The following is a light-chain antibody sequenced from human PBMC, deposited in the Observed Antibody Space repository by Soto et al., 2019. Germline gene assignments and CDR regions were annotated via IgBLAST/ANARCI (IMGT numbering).Light chain of an antibody. Sequence: QSVLTQPASVSGSLGQSITISCTASSSDVGGYNYVSWYQQHPGKVPKLMIYDVTNRPSGVSNRFSGSKSGNTSSLTISGLQAEDEADYYCSSFTSSTTLVFGGGTKLTVL. CDR1: SSDVGGYNY. V-gene: IGLV2-14*01. CDR3: SSFTSSTTLV. J-gene: IGLJ3*02. CDR2: DVT.